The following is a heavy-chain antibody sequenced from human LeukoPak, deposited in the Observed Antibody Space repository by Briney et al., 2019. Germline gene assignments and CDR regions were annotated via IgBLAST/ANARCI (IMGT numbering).Heavy chain of an antibody. J-gene: IGHJ6*02. CDR3: ERLYSFGHYGMDV. D-gene: IGHD3-16*01. Sequence: GGSLRLSCSASGLPFSSYAMHWVRQAPGKGLEYVSAISDSGGSTYYADSVKGRFTISRDNSKNTLYLQMSSLRAEDTAVYFRERLYSFGHYGMDVWGQGTTVTVSS. CDR2: ISDSGGST. CDR1: GLPFSSYA. V-gene: IGHV3-64D*09.